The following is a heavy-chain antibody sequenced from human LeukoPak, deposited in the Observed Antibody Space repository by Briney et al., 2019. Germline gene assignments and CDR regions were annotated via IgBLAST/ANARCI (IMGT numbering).Heavy chain of an antibody. V-gene: IGHV3-74*01. J-gene: IGHJ6*03. CDR2: INSDWSST. D-gene: IGHD3-10*01. CDR1: GFTFSSYW. CDR3: ASVLLTSPWDYYMDV. Sequence: PGESLRLSCAASGFTFSSYWMHWVRQAPGKGVVWVSRINSDWSSTSYADSVKGRFTISRDNAKSTLYLQMNSLRAEDTAVYYCASVLLTSPWDYYMDVWGKGTTVTISS.